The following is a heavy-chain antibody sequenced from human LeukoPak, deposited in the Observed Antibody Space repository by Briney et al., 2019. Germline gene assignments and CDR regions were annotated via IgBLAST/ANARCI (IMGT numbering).Heavy chain of an antibody. CDR2: IYYSGST. J-gene: IGHJ5*02. CDR3: ASHGRVGYNYVDP. D-gene: IGHD5-24*01. Sequence: PSETLSLTCSVSGGSISSYYWSWIRQPPRKGLQWIGYIYYSGSTSYNPSLKSRVTMSVDTSKNQFSLKLSSVTAADTAVYYCASHGRVGYNYVDPWGQGTLVTVSS. CDR1: GGSISSYY. V-gene: IGHV4-59*01.